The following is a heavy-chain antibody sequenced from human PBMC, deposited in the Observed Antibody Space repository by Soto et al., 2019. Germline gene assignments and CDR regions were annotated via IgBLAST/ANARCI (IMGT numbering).Heavy chain of an antibody. V-gene: IGHV3-74*01. CDR1: GFTFSIYW. Sequence: EVQLVESRGGLVQPGGSLRLSCAASGFTFSIYWMHWVRQAPGKGLVWVSRINSDGSSTSYADSVKGRFTISRDNAKNTLYLQMNSLRAEDTAVYYCARGPMYNWNYDWFDPWGQGTLVTVSS. J-gene: IGHJ5*02. CDR2: INSDGSST. CDR3: ARGPMYNWNYDWFDP. D-gene: IGHD1-7*01.